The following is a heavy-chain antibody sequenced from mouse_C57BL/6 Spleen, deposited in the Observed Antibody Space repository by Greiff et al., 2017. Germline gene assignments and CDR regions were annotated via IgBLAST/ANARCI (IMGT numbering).Heavy chain of an antibody. V-gene: IGHV1-82*01. D-gene: IGHD2-5*01. CDR3: AREDYSNGLDY. CDR2: IYPGDGDT. Sequence: QVQLQQSGPELVKPGASVKISCKASGYAFSSSWMNWVKQRPGKGLEWIGRIYPGDGDTNYNGKFKGKATLTADKSSSTAYMQLSSLTSEDSAVYFCAREDYSNGLDYWGQGTSVTVSS. CDR1: GYAFSSSW. J-gene: IGHJ4*01.